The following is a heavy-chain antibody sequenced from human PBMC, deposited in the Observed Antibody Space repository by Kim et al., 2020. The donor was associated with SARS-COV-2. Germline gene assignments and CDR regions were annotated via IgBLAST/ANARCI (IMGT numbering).Heavy chain of an antibody. Sequence: GGSLRLSCAASGFSFDDYGMNWVRQAPGKGLEWVSGINWNGDSTGYADSVKGRFIISRENAKSSLYLQLNSLRAEDTALYYCARDHSSVRFNYYMDVWGKGTTVTVSS. CDR1: GFSFDDYG. D-gene: IGHD3-10*01. CDR3: ARDHSSVRFNYYMDV. CDR2: INWNGDST. V-gene: IGHV3-20*04. J-gene: IGHJ6*03.